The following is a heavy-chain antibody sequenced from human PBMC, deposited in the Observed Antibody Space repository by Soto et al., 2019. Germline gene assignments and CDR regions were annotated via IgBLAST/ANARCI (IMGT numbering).Heavy chain of an antibody. V-gene: IGHV4-59*08. CDR2: IYYSGST. CDR3: ARHYDHSRYDYWFDP. CDR1: GGSISSYY. Sequence: SETLSLTCTVSGGSISSYYWSWIRQPPGKGLEWIGYIYYSGSTNYNPSLKSRVTISVDTSKNQFSLKLSSVTAADTAVYYCARHYDHSRYDYWFDPWGQGTLVTVSS. D-gene: IGHD5-12*01. J-gene: IGHJ5*02.